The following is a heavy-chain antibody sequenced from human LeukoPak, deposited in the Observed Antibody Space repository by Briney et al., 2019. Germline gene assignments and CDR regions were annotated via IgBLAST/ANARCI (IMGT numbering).Heavy chain of an antibody. D-gene: IGHD3-10*01. CDR1: GFTFSSYA. Sequence: GGSLRLSCAASGFTFSSYAMSWVRQAPGKGLEWVSAISASGGSTSYADSVKGRFTISRDNSKNTLFLQMNSLRAEDTAIYYCAKDGYYYGSGSHHYDYWGQGTLVTASS. CDR2: ISASGGST. J-gene: IGHJ4*02. V-gene: IGHV3-23*01. CDR3: AKDGYYYGSGSHHYDY.